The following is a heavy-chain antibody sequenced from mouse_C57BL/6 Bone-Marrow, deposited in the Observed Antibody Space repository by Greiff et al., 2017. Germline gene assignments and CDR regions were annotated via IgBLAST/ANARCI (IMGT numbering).Heavy chain of an antibody. CDR3: ARHYYYGSHSWFAY. D-gene: IGHD1-1*01. CDR2: ISSGGSYT. V-gene: IGHV5-6*01. J-gene: IGHJ3*01. CDR1: GFTFSSYG. Sequence: EVQLVESGGDLVKPGGSLKLSCAASGFTFSSYGMSWVRQTPDKRLEWVATISSGGSYTYYPDSVKGRFTISRDNAKNTLYLQMSSLKSEDTAMYYCARHYYYGSHSWFAYWGQGTLVTVSA.